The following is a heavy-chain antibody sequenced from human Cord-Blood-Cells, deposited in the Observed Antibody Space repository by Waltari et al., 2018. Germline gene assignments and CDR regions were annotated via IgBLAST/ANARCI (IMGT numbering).Heavy chain of an antibody. CDR2: FDREDEEK. CDR3: ASLPATEGGDY. D-gene: IGHD5-12*01. CDR1: GYTFTDYY. J-gene: IGHJ4*02. V-gene: IGHV1-69-2*01. Sequence: EVQLVQSGAEVKKPGATVKISCKVSGYTFTDYYMHWVQQAPGNGLEWMGLFDREDEEKKYAKKFQGRGTITAETSTDTAYMELSSLGSEDTAVEYCASLPATEGGDYWGQGTLVTVSS.